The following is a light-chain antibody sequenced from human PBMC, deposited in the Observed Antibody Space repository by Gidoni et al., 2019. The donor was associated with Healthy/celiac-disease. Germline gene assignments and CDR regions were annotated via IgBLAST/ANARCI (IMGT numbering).Light chain of an antibody. Sequence: IVSPPSPATLSLSPGESATLTCRASQSVISSYLDWYQQKPGLAPRLLIYDASSMATAIPDRFSGSGSETDFTLTISRLEPEDFAVYYCQQYGSSPRTFGGGTKVEIK. CDR2: DAS. J-gene: IGKJ4*01. CDR3: QQYGSSPRT. CDR1: QSVISSY. V-gene: IGKV3D-20*01.